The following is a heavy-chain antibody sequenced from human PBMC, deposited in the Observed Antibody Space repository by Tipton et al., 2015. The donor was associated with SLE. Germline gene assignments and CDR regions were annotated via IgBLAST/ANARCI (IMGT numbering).Heavy chain of an antibody. Sequence: TLSLTCAVYGGSFSGYYWSWIRQPPGKGLEWIGYIYYSGSTNYNPSLKSRVTISVDTSKNQFSLKLSSVTAADTAVYYCARNYYDSSGYYSRFDYWGQGTLVTVSS. J-gene: IGHJ4*02. CDR2: IYYSGST. D-gene: IGHD3-22*01. CDR3: ARNYYDSSGYYSRFDY. V-gene: IGHV4-59*08. CDR1: GGSFSGYY.